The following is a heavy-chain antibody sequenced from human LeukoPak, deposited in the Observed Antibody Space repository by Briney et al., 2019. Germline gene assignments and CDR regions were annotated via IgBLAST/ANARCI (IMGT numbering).Heavy chain of an antibody. V-gene: IGHV3-7*04. Sequence: GGSLRLSCAGSGFTFSTYWMSWVRQAPGKGLEWVANINQDGGEKHYVDSVKGRFTISRDNAKDSLDLQLNNLRGEDTAVYYCARMYCGGGKCYLSYFDYWGQGTVVTVSS. D-gene: IGHD2-21*01. CDR1: GFTFSTYW. CDR2: INQDGGEK. CDR3: ARMYCGGGKCYLSYFDY. J-gene: IGHJ4*02.